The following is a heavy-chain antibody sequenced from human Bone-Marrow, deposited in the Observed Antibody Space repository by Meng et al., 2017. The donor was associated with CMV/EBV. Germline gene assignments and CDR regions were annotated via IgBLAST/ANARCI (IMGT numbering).Heavy chain of an antibody. CDR3: ASDGKTVDY. CDR2: ISRSGSSM. CDR1: GFTFSDYY. D-gene: IGHD4-17*01. V-gene: IGHV3-11*04. Sequence: GESLKISCAASGFTFSDYYLSWMRQAPGKGLEWVSYISRSGSSMYYADSVKGRFTISRDNAKNSLYLQMNSLRAEDTAVYYCASDGKTVDYWGQGTLVTVS. J-gene: IGHJ4*02.